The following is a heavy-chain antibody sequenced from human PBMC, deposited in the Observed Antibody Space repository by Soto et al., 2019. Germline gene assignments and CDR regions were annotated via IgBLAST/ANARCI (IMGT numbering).Heavy chain of an antibody. CDR3: AKAKPAALRYYYYGMDV. J-gene: IGHJ6*02. CDR2: ISGSGVST. V-gene: IGHV3-23*01. D-gene: IGHD6-6*01. CDR1: GFTFSSYA. Sequence: GGSLRLSCAASGFTFSSYAMSWVRQAPGKGLEWVSAISGSGVSTYYADSVKGRFTISRDNSKNTLYLQMNSLRAEETAVYYCAKAKPAALRYYYYGMDVWGQGTTVTVSS.